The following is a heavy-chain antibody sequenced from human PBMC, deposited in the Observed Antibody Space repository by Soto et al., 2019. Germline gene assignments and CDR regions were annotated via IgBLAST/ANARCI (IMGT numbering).Heavy chain of an antibody. D-gene: IGHD6-13*01. CDR2: ISNSGGST. CDR1: GFTFSHYA. V-gene: IGHV3-23*01. CDR3: ARGSSIAAAGTYFDY. J-gene: IGHJ4*02. Sequence: PGGSLRLSCAASGFTFSHYAMDWVRQAPGKGLEWVSSISNSGGSTYYADSVKGRFTISRDNAKNTVYLQMNSLRAEDTAVYYCARGSSIAAAGTYFDYWGQGTLVTVSS.